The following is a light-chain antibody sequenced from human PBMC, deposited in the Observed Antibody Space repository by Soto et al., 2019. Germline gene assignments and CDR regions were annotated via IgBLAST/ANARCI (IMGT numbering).Light chain of an antibody. V-gene: IGKV3-15*01. J-gene: IGKJ1*01. CDR2: GAS. CDR3: QHYTNRPPWT. CDR1: QSVSTN. Sequence: EIVMTQSPATLSGSPGERATLSCRASQSVSTNLAWYQQKPGQAPRLLIYGASTRATGIPARFSGSGSGTEFTLTISRLQSDDFAVYYCQHYTNRPPWTFGQGTKV.